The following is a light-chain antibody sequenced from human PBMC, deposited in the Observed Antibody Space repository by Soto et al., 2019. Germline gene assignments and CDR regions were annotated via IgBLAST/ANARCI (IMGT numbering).Light chain of an antibody. CDR3: QQYENLPP. CDR2: DAS. V-gene: IGKV1-33*01. J-gene: IGKJ5*01. CDR1: HNINNY. Sequence: DIQMTQTPSSLSASVVDRVTITCQASHNINNYLNWYQQKPVRAPKLLIYDASNLEAGVPSRFRGSGSGTDFTFTISRLQPEDIATYYCQQYENLPPFGQGTRLENK.